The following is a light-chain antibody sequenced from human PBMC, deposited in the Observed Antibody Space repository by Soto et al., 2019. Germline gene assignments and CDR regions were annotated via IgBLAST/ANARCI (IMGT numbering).Light chain of an antibody. V-gene: IGKV1-9*01. Sequence: DIQLTQSPSFLSASVGDRVTVTCRASQAIYIYLAWYQQKPGKAPKLLIHSASTLQSGVPSRFSGSGSGTEFTLTISSLQPEDFATYYHQQRSDYPITFGQGTRLEIK. J-gene: IGKJ5*01. CDR2: SAS. CDR3: QQRSDYPIT. CDR1: QAIYIY.